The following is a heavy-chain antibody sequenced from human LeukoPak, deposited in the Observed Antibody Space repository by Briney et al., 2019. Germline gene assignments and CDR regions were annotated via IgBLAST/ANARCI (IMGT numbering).Heavy chain of an antibody. Sequence: PSETLSLTCTVSGGSISSGSYYWSWIRQPAGKGLEWIGRIYTSGSTNYNPSLKSRVTISVDTSKNHFSLNLSSVTAADTAVYYCARGGSPFCISPSCQGAFDSWGQGTLVTVSS. CDR2: IYTSGST. D-gene: IGHD2-2*01. J-gene: IGHJ4*02. V-gene: IGHV4-61*02. CDR1: GGSISSGSYY. CDR3: ARGGSPFCISPSCQGAFDS.